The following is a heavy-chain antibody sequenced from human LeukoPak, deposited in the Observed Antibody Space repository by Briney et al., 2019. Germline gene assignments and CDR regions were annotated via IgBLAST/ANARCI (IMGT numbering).Heavy chain of an antibody. V-gene: IGHV3-66*01. Sequence: GGSLRLSCAASRISDYMIWVRQAPGTGLEWVSVIYTGDNTYYANSVKGRFTISRDNSQRMLYLQMNSLRAEDTSVYYCASSTTTPGGFDFWGQGTLVTVSS. D-gene: IGHD2-2*01. CDR1: RISDY. CDR3: ASSTTTPGGFDF. J-gene: IGHJ4*02. CDR2: IYTGDNT.